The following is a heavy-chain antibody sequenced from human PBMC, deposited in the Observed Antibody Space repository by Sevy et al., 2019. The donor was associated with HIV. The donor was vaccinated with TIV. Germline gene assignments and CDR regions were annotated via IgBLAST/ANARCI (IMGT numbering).Heavy chain of an antibody. CDR2: IYSGGST. Sequence: GGSLRLSCAASGFTVSSNYMSWVRQAPGKGLEWVSVIYSGGSTYYADSVKGRFTISRDNSKITLYLQMNSLRAEDTAVYYCARDLGVRGFHYYMDVWGKGTTVTVSS. CDR1: GFTVSSNY. CDR3: ARDLGVRGFHYYMDV. D-gene: IGHD3-10*01. V-gene: IGHV3-53*01. J-gene: IGHJ6*03.